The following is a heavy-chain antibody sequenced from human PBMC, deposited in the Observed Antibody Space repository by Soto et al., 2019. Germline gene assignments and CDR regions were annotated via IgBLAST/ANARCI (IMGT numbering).Heavy chain of an antibody. CDR3: MLGSGWKDFDY. J-gene: IGHJ4*02. CDR1: GGSITSSSYY. Sequence: SETLSLTCTVSGGSITSSSYYWVWIRQPPGKGLEWIGSIYYTGSTYYNPSLKSRVTISVDTSKNQFSLKLRSVTAADTAVYYCMLGSGWKDFDYWGQGTLVTVSS. D-gene: IGHD3-22*01. V-gene: IGHV4-39*01. CDR2: IYYTGST.